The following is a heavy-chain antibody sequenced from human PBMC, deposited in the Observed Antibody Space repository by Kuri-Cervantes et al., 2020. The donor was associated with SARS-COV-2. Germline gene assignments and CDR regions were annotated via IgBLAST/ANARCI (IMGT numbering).Heavy chain of an antibody. D-gene: IGHD3-3*01. V-gene: IGHV4-59*08. CDR3: ARHTREGDAFDI. Sequence: GSLRLSCTVSGGSISIYYWSWIRQPPGKGLEWIGYIYDNGSTNYNPSLKSRVTISVDTSKNQFSLKLSSVTAADTAVYYCARHTREGDAFDIWGQGTMVTVSS. CDR2: IYDNGST. CDR1: GGSISIYY. J-gene: IGHJ3*02.